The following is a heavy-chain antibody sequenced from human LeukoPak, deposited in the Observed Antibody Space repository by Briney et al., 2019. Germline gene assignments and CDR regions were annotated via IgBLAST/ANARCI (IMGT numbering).Heavy chain of an antibody. J-gene: IGHJ6*02. CDR1: GFTFSSIY. CDR2: IYSGGST. V-gene: IGHV3-53*01. D-gene: IGHD4-11*01. Sequence: GGSLRLSCAASGFTFSSIYMSWVRQAPGKGLEWVSVIYSGGSTYYADSVKGRFTISRDNSKNTLYLQMNSLRAEDTAVYYCARFGNYAYYYGMDVWGQGTTVTVSS. CDR3: ARFGNYAYYYGMDV.